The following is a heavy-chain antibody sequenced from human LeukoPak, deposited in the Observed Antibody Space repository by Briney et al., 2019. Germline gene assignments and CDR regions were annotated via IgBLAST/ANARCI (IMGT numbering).Heavy chain of an antibody. Sequence: EASVKVSCKASGYTFTSYAINWVRQAPEQGLEWMGWINTNTGNPTYAQGFTGRFVFSLDTSVSTAYLQISSLKAEDTAVYYCARDHYSSSWYADYWGQGTLVTVSS. J-gene: IGHJ4*02. V-gene: IGHV7-4-1*02. CDR1: GYTFTSYA. D-gene: IGHD6-13*01. CDR2: INTNTGNP. CDR3: ARDHYSSSWYADY.